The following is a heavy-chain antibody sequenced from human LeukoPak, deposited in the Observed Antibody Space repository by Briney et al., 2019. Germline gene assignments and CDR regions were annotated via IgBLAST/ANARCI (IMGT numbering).Heavy chain of an antibody. V-gene: IGHV4-61*01. D-gene: IGHD6-13*01. J-gene: IGHJ6*02. CDR3: ARDRQQLGYYYGMDV. CDR2: TYYSGST. Sequence: PSETLSLTCTVSGGSVSSGSYYWSWIRQPPGKGLEWIGYTYYSGSTNYNPSLKSRVTISVDTSKNQFSLKLSSVTAADTAVYYCARDRQQLGYYYGMDVWGQGTTVTVSS. CDR1: GGSVSSGSYY.